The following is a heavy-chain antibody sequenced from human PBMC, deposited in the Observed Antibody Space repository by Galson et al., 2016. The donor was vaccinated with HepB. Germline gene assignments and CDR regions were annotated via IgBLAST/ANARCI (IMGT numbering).Heavy chain of an antibody. D-gene: IGHD2-15*01. CDR2: TYYRSKWYN. J-gene: IGHJ6*02. CDR3: ARDPGHCTGNSCYSGGMDV. V-gene: IGHV6-1*01. CDR1: GDSVSSDTAA. Sequence: CAISGDSVSSDTAAWNWIRQSPSRGLEWLGRTYYRSKWYNDYAVSVKSRITINPDTTKNQFSLQLSSVTPEDTAVYYCARDPGHCTGNSCYSGGMDVWGQGTTVTVSS.